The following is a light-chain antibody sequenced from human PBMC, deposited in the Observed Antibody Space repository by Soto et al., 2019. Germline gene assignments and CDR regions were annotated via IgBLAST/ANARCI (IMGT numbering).Light chain of an antibody. J-gene: IGLJ2*01. Sequence: QSVVTQPPSVSAAPGQKVTISCSGSSSNIGKNYVSWYQQLPGTAPKLLIFDNNKRPSGIPDRFSGSKSGTSATLAITGLQTEDEADYYCGTWDSSLSARVFGGGTKLTVL. V-gene: IGLV1-51*01. CDR3: GTWDSSLSARV. CDR2: DNN. CDR1: SSNIGKNY.